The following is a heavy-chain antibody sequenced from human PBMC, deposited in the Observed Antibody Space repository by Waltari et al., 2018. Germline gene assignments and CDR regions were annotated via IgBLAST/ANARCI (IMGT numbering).Heavy chain of an antibody. V-gene: IGHV3-66*02. CDR3: SRGGHPNS. CDR2: IFADGTT. J-gene: IGHJ1*01. Sequence: EVFLQQFGGGLVQPGGSLKLSCVVSGENIDRNYLNWLRQAPGKGLEWISVIFADGTTHYSDSVRGRFVISRDKSENTLYLQMNIVRPDDSSVYYCSRGGHPNSWGQGTLVTVSS. CDR1: GENIDRNY. D-gene: IGHD2-15*01.